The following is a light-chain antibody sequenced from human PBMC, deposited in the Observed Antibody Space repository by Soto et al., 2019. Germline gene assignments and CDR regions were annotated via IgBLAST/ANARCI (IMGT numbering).Light chain of an antibody. CDR2: GTS. CDR1: ERIYSAY. Sequence: EDVLTQSPGTLSLYRGERATLSCRASERIYSAYLGWYQQKPGQAPRLLIYGTSSRATGIPDRFSGSGSGTDFTLTISRLEPEDFAVYYCQQYGNSPITFGQGTRLEIK. J-gene: IGKJ5*01. V-gene: IGKV3-20*01. CDR3: QQYGNSPIT.